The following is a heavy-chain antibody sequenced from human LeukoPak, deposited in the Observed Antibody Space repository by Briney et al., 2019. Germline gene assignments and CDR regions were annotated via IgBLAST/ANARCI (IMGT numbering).Heavy chain of an antibody. CDR3: AKGGMSTVTRLDY. D-gene: IGHD4-17*01. CDR2: ISGSGGTT. J-gene: IGHJ4*02. V-gene: IGHV3-23*01. CDR1: GFISSYA. Sequence: GGSLRLSCAASGFISSYAMNWVRQAPGKGLEWVSGISGSGGTTYYTDSVRGRFTISRDNSKNTLYLQMNSLRAEDTAVYYCAKGGMSTVTRLDYWGQGTLVTVSS.